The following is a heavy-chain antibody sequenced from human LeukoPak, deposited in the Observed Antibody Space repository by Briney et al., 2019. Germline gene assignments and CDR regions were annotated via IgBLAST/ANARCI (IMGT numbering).Heavy chain of an antibody. CDR2: IYYSGTP. Sequence: SETLSLTCTVSGGSISGYYWGWIRQPPGKGLEWIGSIYYSGTPYYNPSLETRLTISVDTSKSHFSLMLSSVTAADTAVYYCARRGVAAAATNFDYWGQGTLVTVSS. CDR1: GGSISGYY. V-gene: IGHV4-39*02. D-gene: IGHD3-10*01. CDR3: ARRGVAAAATNFDY. J-gene: IGHJ4*02.